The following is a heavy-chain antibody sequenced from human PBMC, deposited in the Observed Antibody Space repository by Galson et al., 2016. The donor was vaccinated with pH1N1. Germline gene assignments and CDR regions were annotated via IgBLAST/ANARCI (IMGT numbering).Heavy chain of an antibody. CDR3: ATVIAAGYGMDV. CDR1: GYTLTELS. D-gene: IGHD6-13*01. Sequence: SVKVSCKVSGYTLTELSMHWVRQAPGKGLEWMGGFDPEDGETIYAQKFQGRVTMTEDTSTDTAYTELSSLRSEDTAVYYCATVIAAGYGMDVWGQGTTVNVSS. CDR2: FDPEDGET. V-gene: IGHV1-24*01. J-gene: IGHJ6*02.